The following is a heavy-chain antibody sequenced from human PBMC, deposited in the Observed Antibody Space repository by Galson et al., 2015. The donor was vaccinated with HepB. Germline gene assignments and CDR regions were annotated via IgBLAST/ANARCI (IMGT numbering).Heavy chain of an antibody. D-gene: IGHD5-12*01. CDR3: ARGGSGYQEADY. CDR1: GYTFISYG. Sequence: QSGAEVKKPGESLRISCKASGYTFISYGISWVRQAPGQGLEWMGWISPYNGNTNYAQKVQGRVTMTTDTSTGTAYMELRSLTSDDTAVYHCARGGSGYQEADYWGQGTLVTVSS. CDR2: ISPYNGNT. V-gene: IGHV1-18*01. J-gene: IGHJ4*02.